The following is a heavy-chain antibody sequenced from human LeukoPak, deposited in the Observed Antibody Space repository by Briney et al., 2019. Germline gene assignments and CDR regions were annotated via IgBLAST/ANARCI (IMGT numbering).Heavy chain of an antibody. D-gene: IGHD1-7*01. J-gene: IGHJ3*02. V-gene: IGHV4-59*12. CDR3: ARRGGLELLHSFDI. Sequence: SETLSLTCTVYGGSISTYYWSWIRQPPGKGLEWIGYINYSGSTNYNPSLKSRVTISVDTSKDQFSLRLSSVTAADTAVYYCARRGGLELLHSFDIWGQGTMVTVSS. CDR1: GGSISTYY. CDR2: INYSGST.